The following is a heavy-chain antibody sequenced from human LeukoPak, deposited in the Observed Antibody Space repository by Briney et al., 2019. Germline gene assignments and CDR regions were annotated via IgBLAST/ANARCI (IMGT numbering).Heavy chain of an antibody. Sequence: RSSETLSLTCTVSGGSISSSSYYWGWIRQPPGKGLEWIGSIYYSGSTYYNPSLKSRVTISVDTSKNQFSLKLSSVTAADTAVYYCARDFVVVAKKGAFDIWGQGTMVTVSS. V-gene: IGHV4-39*07. J-gene: IGHJ3*02. CDR1: GGSISSSSYY. CDR3: ARDFVVVAKKGAFDI. CDR2: IYYSGST. D-gene: IGHD2-15*01.